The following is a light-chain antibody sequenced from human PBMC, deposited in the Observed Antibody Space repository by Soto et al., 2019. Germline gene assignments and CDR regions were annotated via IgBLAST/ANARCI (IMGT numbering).Light chain of an antibody. J-gene: IGLJ1*01. V-gene: IGLV2-8*02. CDR3: FSYAGSTYV. CDR1: SSDVGGYNY. Sequence: QSVLTQPPSASRSPGQSVTISCTGSSSDVGGYNYVSWYQQHPGKAPKVIINEVSKRPSGVPDRFSGSKSGNTASLTVSGLQADDEADYYCFSYAGSTYVFGTGTKVTVL. CDR2: EVS.